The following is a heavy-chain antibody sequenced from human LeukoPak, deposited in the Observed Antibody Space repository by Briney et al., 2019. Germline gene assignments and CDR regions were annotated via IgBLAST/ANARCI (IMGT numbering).Heavy chain of an antibody. D-gene: IGHD2-2*01. Sequence: PSGTLSLTCTVSGGSISSGDYYWSWIRQPPGKGLEWIGYIYYSGSTYYNPSLKSRVTISVDTSKNQFSLKLSSVTAADTAVYYCAREFKEYCSSTSCYHRYFDYWGQGTLVTVSS. J-gene: IGHJ4*02. CDR1: GGSISSGDYY. CDR3: AREFKEYCSSTSCYHRYFDY. CDR2: IYYSGST. V-gene: IGHV4-30-4*08.